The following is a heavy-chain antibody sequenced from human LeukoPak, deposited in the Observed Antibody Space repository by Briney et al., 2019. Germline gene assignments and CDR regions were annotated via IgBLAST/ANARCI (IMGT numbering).Heavy chain of an antibody. J-gene: IGHJ2*01. D-gene: IGHD2-21*01. CDR1: GFTFSKYD. V-gene: IGHV3-13*01. CDR2: IGTVDDT. Sequence: GGSLRLSCTASGFTFSKYDMHWVRQATGKGLEWVSAIGTVDDTYSPGSVKGRFTISRENAKNSLYLQMNSLRAEDTAIYYCAREGSSLDGDWRDWYFDLWGRGTLVTVSS. CDR3: AREGSSLDGDWRDWYFDL.